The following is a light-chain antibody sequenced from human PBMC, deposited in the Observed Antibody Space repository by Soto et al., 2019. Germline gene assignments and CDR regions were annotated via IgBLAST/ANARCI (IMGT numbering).Light chain of an antibody. CDR1: QSVSRY. CDR3: QQSYSTLSIT. Sequence: DVQMTQSPSSLSALVGDRVTITCRASQSVSRYLNWYQHKPGKAPKLLINAASNLRSGVPSRFSGSGSGTDFTLTIDGLQPEDFAVYYCQQSYSTLSITFGQGTRLEIK. CDR2: AAS. V-gene: IGKV1-39*01. J-gene: IGKJ5*01.